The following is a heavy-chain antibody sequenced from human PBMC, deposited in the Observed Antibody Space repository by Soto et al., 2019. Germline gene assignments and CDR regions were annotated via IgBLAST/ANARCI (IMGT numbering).Heavy chain of an antibody. CDR2: ISYDGSNK. D-gene: IGHD4-17*01. CDR1: GFTFSSYA. V-gene: IGHV3-30-3*01. CDR3: ARALRNWFDP. J-gene: IGHJ5*02. Sequence: GGSLRLSCAASGFTFSSYAMHWVRQAPGKGLEWVAVISYDGSNKYYADSVKGRFTISRDNSKNTLYLQMNSLRAEDTAVYYCARALRNWFDPWGQGTLVTVSS.